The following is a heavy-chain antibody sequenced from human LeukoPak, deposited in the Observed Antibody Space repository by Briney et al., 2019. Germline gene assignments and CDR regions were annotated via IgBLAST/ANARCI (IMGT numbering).Heavy chain of an antibody. J-gene: IGHJ4*02. V-gene: IGHV4-59*08. D-gene: IGHD2-2*01. CDR1: GGSIRSYY. CDR2: IYYSGST. CDR3: ARRPVVGPGAIDY. Sequence: SETLSLTCTVSGGSIRSYYWSWIRQPPGKGLEWIGYIYYSGSTNYNPSLESRVTISVDTSKNQFSLKLSSVTAADTAVYYCARRPVVGPGAIDYWGQGTLVTVSS.